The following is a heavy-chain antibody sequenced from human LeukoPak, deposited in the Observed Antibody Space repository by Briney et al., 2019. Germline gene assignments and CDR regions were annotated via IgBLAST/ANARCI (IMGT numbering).Heavy chain of an antibody. J-gene: IGHJ4*02. CDR1: GGSICSYY. CDR2: ISYSGST. CDR3: ARRPGAVTLDH. Sequence: RTSETLSLTCTVSGGSICSYYWSWIRQPPGKGLEWVGYISYSGSTNYNPSLKTRVTISLDTSKNQFSLKLNSVTAADTAVYYCARRPGAVTLDHWGQGTLVTVSS. D-gene: IGHD3-10*01. V-gene: IGHV4-59*08.